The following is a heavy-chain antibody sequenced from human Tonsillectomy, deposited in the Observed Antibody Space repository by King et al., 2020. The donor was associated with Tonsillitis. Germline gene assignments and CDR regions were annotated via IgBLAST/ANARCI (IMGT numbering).Heavy chain of an antibody. CDR2: IYHSGRT. Sequence: QLQESGPGLVKPSQTLSLTCAVSGGAISSGGYSWSWIRQPPGKGLEWIGYIYHSGRTYYNPSLKSRVTILVDTSKNQFSLKLSSVTAADTAVYYCARANNLGIAFDIWGQGTMVTVSS. V-gene: IGHV4-30-4*07. J-gene: IGHJ3*02. D-gene: IGHD7-27*01. CDR3: ARANNLGIAFDI. CDR1: GGAISSGGYS.